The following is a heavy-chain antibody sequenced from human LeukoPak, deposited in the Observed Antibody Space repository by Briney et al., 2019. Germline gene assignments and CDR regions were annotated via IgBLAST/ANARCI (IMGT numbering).Heavy chain of an antibody. D-gene: IGHD3-22*01. V-gene: IGHV4-34*01. CDR1: GGSFSGYY. Sequence: SETLSPTCAVYGGSFSGYYWSWIRQPPGKGLEWIGEINHSGSTNYNPSLKSRVTISVDTSKNQFSLKLSSVTAADTAVYYCARGVRKSSGYYPGYYFDYWGQGTLVTVSS. J-gene: IGHJ4*02. CDR3: ARGVRKSSGYYPGYYFDY. CDR2: INHSGST.